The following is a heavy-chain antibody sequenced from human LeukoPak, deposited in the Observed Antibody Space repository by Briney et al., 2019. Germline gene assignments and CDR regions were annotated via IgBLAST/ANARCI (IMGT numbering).Heavy chain of an antibody. CDR1: GGSFSGYY. CDR3: ARGVRYSYGAPRGFDY. J-gene: IGHJ4*02. Sequence: SETLSLTCAVYGGSFSGYYWSWIRQPPGKGLEWIGEINHSGSTNYNPSLKSRVTISVDTSKNQFSLKLSSVTAADTAVYYCARGVRYSYGAPRGFDYWGQGTLVTVSS. V-gene: IGHV4-34*01. D-gene: IGHD5-18*01. CDR2: INHSGST.